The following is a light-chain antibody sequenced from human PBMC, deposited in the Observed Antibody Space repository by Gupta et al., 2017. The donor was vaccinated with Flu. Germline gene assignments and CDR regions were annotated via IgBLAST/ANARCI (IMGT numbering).Light chain of an antibody. CDR2: KAS. J-gene: IGKJ5*01. V-gene: IGKV1-5*03. Sequence: PLTLSASVGDRVTITCRASQTINNWLAWYQQKPGKVPKLLINKASSLQSGVPSRFSGSGSGTDFTLTISSLQPDDFATYYCQQYNTYPITFGQGTRLEIK. CDR1: QTINNW. CDR3: QQYNTYPIT.